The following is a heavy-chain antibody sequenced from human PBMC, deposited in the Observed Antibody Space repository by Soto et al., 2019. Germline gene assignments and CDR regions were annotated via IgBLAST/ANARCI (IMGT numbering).Heavy chain of an antibody. CDR1: GFTFRNYW. Sequence: EVQLVEAGGGLVQPGGSLRLSCAASGFTFRNYWMHWVRQAPGKGPVWVSRINTDGSTTNYADSVKGRFTISRDKAKKTLYLQTNSLGADDTAVYYCARDLGAYASHWCQGNLVTVSP. V-gene: IGHV3-74*01. CDR2: INTDGSTT. D-gene: IGHD2-2*01. CDR3: ARDLGAYASH. J-gene: IGHJ4*02.